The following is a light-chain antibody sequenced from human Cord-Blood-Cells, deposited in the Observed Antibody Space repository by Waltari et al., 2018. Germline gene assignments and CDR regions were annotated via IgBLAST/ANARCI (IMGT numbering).Light chain of an antibody. J-gene: IGLJ1*01. CDR3: SSYTSSSTYV. CDR2: EVS. V-gene: IGLV2-14*01. Sequence: QSALTQPASVSGSPGQSITISCTGTSSDVGGYNYVSWYQQHPGKAPNLMIYEVSNRPSGGSNRFSGSKSGNTASLTISGLQAEDEADYYCSSYTSSSTYVFGTGTKVTVL. CDR1: SSDVGGYNY.